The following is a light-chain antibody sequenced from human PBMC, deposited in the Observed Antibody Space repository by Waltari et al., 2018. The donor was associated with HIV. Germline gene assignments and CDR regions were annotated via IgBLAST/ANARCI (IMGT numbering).Light chain of an antibody. V-gene: IGKV3-20*01. CDR1: QSISRSD. J-gene: IGKJ1*01. CDR2: GAS. Sequence: EIVLTQSPGTLSLSPGERATLFCRASQSISRSDLAWYQQTPGQAPRLLIYGASSRATDIPDRFTGSGSGTDFTLTISRLEPEDFVIYYCQQYGTSPWTFGQGTKVEI. CDR3: QQYGTSPWT.